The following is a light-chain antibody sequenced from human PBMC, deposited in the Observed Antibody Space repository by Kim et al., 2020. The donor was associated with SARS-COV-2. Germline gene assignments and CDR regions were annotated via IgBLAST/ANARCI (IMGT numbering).Light chain of an antibody. CDR2: AAS. V-gene: IGKV1-39*01. Sequence: SASGGDRVTITCRASQSISSYLNWYQQKPGEAPRLLIYAASNLQSGVPSRFSGSGSETDFTLTITTLQPEDFATYSCQQTDTIPYTFGQGTKLEI. J-gene: IGKJ2*01. CDR1: QSISSY. CDR3: QQTDTIPYT.